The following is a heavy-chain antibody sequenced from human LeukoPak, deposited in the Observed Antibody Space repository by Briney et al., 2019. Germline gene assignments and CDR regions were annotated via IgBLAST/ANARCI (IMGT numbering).Heavy chain of an antibody. V-gene: IGHV1-69*04. D-gene: IGHD1-26*01. Sequence: SVKVSCKASGGTFSSYAISWVRQAPGQGLEWMGRIIPILGIANYAQKLQGRVTITADKSTSTAYMELSSLRSEDTAVYYCAREPNSGSYYGWFDPWGQGTLVTVSS. CDR2: IIPILGIA. CDR1: GGTFSSYA. J-gene: IGHJ5*02. CDR3: AREPNSGSYYGWFDP.